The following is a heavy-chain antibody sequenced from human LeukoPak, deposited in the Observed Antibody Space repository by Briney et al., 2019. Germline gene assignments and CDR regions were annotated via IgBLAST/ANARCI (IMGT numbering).Heavy chain of an antibody. Sequence: SETLSLTCTVSGGSISSGGYYWSWIRQHPGKGLEWIGYIYYSGSTYYNPSLKSRVTISVDTSKNQFSLKLSSVTAADTAVYYCARFARASSHMNDAFDVWGQGTMVTVSS. CDR1: GGSISSGGYY. CDR3: ARFARASSHMNDAFDV. D-gene: IGHD6-13*01. V-gene: IGHV4-31*03. CDR2: IYYSGST. J-gene: IGHJ3*01.